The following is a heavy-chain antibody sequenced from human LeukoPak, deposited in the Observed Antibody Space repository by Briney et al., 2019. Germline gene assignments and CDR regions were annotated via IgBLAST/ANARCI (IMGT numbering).Heavy chain of an antibody. V-gene: IGHV7-4-1*02. CDR3: ARGQRGVDY. CDR1: GYTFTAFA. CDR2: INTNTGNP. J-gene: IGHJ4*02. D-gene: IGHD2-15*01. Sequence: GASVKVSCKASGYTFTAFAMNWVRQAPGQGLEWMGWINTNTGNPTYVQGFTGRFVFSLDTSVSTAYLQINSLEAEDTAIYYCARGQRGVDYWGQGTLVTVSS.